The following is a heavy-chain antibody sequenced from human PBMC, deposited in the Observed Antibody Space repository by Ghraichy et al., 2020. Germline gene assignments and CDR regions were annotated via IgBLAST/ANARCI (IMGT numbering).Heavy chain of an antibody. CDR2: INHSGST. CDR3: ARGLTTVVTTRPFDY. D-gene: IGHD4-23*01. V-gene: IGHV4-34*01. CDR1: GGSFSGYY. Sequence: GSLSLTCAVYGGSFSGYYWSWIRQPPGKGLEWIGEINHSGSTNYNPSLKSRVTISVDTSKNQFSLKLSSVTAADTAVYYCARGLTTVVTTRPFDYWGQGTLVTVSS. J-gene: IGHJ4*02.